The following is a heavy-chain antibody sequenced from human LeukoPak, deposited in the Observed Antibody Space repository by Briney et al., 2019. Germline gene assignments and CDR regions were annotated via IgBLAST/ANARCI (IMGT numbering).Heavy chain of an antibody. CDR1: GDSVFSNSVS. V-gene: IGHV6-1*01. J-gene: IGHJ4*02. CDR2: TYYKSKWYN. CDR3: VRQYLALDY. D-gene: IGHD4-11*01. Sequence: SQTLSLTCAISGDSVFSNSVSWNWLRQFPSRGLEWLGRTYYKSKWYNDYAVSVKSRVTINPDTSNNQFSLQLNFVTPDDTAVYYCVRQYLALDYWDQGTLATVSS.